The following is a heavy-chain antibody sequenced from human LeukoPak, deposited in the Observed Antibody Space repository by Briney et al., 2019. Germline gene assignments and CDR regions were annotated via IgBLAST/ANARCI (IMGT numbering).Heavy chain of an antibody. V-gene: IGHV1-69*01. CDR1: GGTFSSYA. Sequence: GASVKVTCKASGGTFSSYAISWVRQAPGQGLEWMGGIIPIFGTANYAQKFQGRVTITADESTSTAYMELSSLRSEDTAVYYCARDRSRVERGYFDYWGQGTLVTVSS. CDR2: IIPIFGTA. D-gene: IGHD5-24*01. CDR3: ARDRSRVERGYFDY. J-gene: IGHJ4*02.